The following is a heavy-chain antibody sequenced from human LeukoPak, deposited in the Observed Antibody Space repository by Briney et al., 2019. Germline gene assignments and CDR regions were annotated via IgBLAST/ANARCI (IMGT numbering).Heavy chain of an antibody. Sequence: GGSLRLPCAASGFTFSSYDMHWVRQATGKGLEWVSAIGTAGDTYYPGSVKGRFTISRENAKNSLYLQMNSLRAGDTAVYYCARGLERRRSLYYYYYGMDVWGQGTTVTVSS. CDR2: IGTAGDT. J-gene: IGHJ6*02. V-gene: IGHV3-13*01. D-gene: IGHD1-1*01. CDR1: GFTFSSYD. CDR3: ARGLERRRSLYYYYYGMDV.